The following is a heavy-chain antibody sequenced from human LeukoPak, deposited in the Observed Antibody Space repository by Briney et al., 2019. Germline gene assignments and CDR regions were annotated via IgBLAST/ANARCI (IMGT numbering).Heavy chain of an antibody. V-gene: IGHV5-10-1*01. Sequence: GESLRISCKGSGYNFTSYWINWVRQMPGKGLEWMGRIDPRDSYTNYSPSFQGHVTISVDKSTDTAYVQWSSLKASDTAMYYCATYLWGTYRYTEQIDYWGQGTLVTVSS. CDR2: IDPRDSYT. D-gene: IGHD3-16*02. J-gene: IGHJ4*02. CDR1: GYNFTSYW. CDR3: ATYLWGTYRYTEQIDY.